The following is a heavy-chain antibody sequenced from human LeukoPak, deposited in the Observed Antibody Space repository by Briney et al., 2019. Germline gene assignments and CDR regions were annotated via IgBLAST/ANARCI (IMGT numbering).Heavy chain of an antibody. V-gene: IGHV1-18*01. Sequence: ASVKVSCKASGYTFSDYGVSWVRQAPGQGLEWMGRISTYNDNTNYAQKFQGRVTVTTDTATNTAYMELRNLTSDDTAVYYCARDLQQLVLYFDYWGQGTLVTVSS. CDR1: GYTFSDYG. J-gene: IGHJ4*02. CDR3: ARDLQQLVLYFDY. D-gene: IGHD6-13*01. CDR2: ISTYNDNT.